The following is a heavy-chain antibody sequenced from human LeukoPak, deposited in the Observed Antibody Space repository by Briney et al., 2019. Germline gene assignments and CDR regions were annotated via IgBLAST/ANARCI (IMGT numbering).Heavy chain of an antibody. D-gene: IGHD5-12*01. CDR1: GGTFSSYA. CDR3: ARNDGYETYYFDY. CDR2: IIPIFGTA. J-gene: IGHJ4*02. Sequence: AASVKVSCKASGGTFSSYAISWVRQAPGQGLEWMGGIIPIFGTANYAQKFQGRVTITADKSTSTAYMELSSLRSEDTAVYYCARNDGYETYYFDYWGQGTLVTVSS. V-gene: IGHV1-69*06.